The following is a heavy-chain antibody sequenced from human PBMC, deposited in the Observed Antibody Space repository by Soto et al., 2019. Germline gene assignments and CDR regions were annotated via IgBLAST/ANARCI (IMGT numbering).Heavy chain of an antibody. J-gene: IGHJ5*02. D-gene: IGHD2-15*01. CDR3: TTDLWRIAVVVGSTGYFNP. Sequence: GSLRLSCAASGFTSSDAWMSWVRQAPGKGLDWVGRIKSKSDGGTTEYAAPVRGRFTISRDDSKNTLYLQMNSLKTEDTAVYYCTTDLWRIAVVVGSTGYFNPWGQGTPVTVS. CDR2: IKSKSDGGTT. CDR1: GFTSSDAW. V-gene: IGHV3-15*01.